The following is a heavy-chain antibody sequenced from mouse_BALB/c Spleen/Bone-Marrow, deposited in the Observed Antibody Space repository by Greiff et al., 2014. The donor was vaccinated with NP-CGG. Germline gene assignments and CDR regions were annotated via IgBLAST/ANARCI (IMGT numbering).Heavy chain of an antibody. CDR3: ARGPHDDDMDY. V-gene: IGHV5-4*02. J-gene: IGHJ4*01. CDR1: GFTFSVYY. CDR2: ISDGGSYT. D-gene: IGHD2-3*01. Sequence: EVNVVESGGGLVKPGGSLKLSCAASGFTFSVYYMYWVRQTPEKRLEWVATISDGGSYTYYPDSVKGRFTISRDNAKNNLYLQLSSLKSEDTAMYYCARGPHDDDMDYWGQGTSVTVSS.